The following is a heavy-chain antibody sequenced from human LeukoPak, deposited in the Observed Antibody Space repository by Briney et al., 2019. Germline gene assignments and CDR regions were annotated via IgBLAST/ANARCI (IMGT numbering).Heavy chain of an antibody. Sequence: GGSLRLSCAASGFTFSTYAMSWVRQAPGRGLEWVSTISRSGTSTDYADSVKGRFTISRDNSENTLYLQMNSLRAEDTALYYCAKDIHGDYGGVDYWGQGTLVTVSS. D-gene: IGHD4-17*01. J-gene: IGHJ4*02. CDR2: ISRSGTST. V-gene: IGHV3-23*01. CDR1: GFTFSTYA. CDR3: AKDIHGDYGGVDY.